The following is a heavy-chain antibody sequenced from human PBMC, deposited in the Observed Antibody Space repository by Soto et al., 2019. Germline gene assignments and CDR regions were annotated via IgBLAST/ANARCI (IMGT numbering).Heavy chain of an antibody. CDR3: ARQATSTESAFDM. J-gene: IGHJ3*02. D-gene: IGHD5-12*01. Sequence: QVQLQESGPGLVKPSETLSLTCSVSGDSVSSGSYYWSWLRQPPGKGLEWIGGIYYSGSTIYNPPRKSRVAISVDTSKDQFSLKVRSVTGADTAVYYCARQATSTESAFDMWGQGTLVTVSS. CDR2: IYYSGST. CDR1: GDSVSSGSYY. V-gene: IGHV4-61*01.